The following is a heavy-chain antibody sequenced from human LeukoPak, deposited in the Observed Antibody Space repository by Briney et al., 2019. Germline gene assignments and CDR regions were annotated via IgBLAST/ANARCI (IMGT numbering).Heavy chain of an antibody. J-gene: IGHJ6*02. V-gene: IGHV4-59*02. CDR1: DGSVSGYY. CDR3: ARILTSFSRAHYYGMDV. Sequence: PSETLSLTCTVSDGSVSGYYWTWIRQPAGRGLEWIGYIYYSGNTNYNPSLKSRLTMSVDTSKNQFSLKLSSVTAADTAVYYCARILTSFSRAHYYGMDVWGQGTTVTVS. D-gene: IGHD3-3*02. CDR2: IYYSGNT.